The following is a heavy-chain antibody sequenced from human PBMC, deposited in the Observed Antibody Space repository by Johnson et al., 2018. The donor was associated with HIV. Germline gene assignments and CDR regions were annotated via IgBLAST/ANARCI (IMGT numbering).Heavy chain of an antibody. CDR1: GFTVSDNY. V-gene: IGHV3-66*01. CDR2: IYSGGRT. J-gene: IGHJ3*02. CDR3: ARDRAVPDDGYNDYAFDI. Sequence: VQLVESGGGLVRPGGSLRLSCAASGFTVSDNYLTWVRQAPGKGLEWVSVIYSGGRTYYADSVRGRFTLSIDNSKNTPYLQMNSRSAEDTAVYYCARDRAVPDDGYNDYAFDIWGQGTMVTVSS. D-gene: IGHD5-24*01.